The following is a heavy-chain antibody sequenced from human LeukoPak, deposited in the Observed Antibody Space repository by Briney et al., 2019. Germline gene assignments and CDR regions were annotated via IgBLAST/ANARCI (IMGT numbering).Heavy chain of an antibody. Sequence: GGSLRLSCAASGFTFSSYAMSWVRQAPGKGLGWGSGISGSGSSTYYADSVKGRFTISRDNSKNTLYLQMNSLRAEDTAVYYCAKVYGIAVFDYWGQGTLVTVSS. J-gene: IGHJ4*02. CDR3: AKVYGIAVFDY. CDR1: GFTFSSYA. D-gene: IGHD6-19*01. V-gene: IGHV3-23*01. CDR2: ISGSGSST.